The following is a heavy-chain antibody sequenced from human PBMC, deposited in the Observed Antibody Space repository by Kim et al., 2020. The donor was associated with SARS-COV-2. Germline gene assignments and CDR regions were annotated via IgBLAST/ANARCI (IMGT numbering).Heavy chain of an antibody. V-gene: IGHV4-34*01. Sequence: SETLSLTCAVYGGSFSGYYWSRIRQPPGKGLEWIGEINHSGSTNYNPSLKSRVTISVDTSKNQFSLKLSSVTAADTAVYYCARGIKRWLQFSRTNYWYFDLWGRGTLVTVSS. CDR2: INHSGST. D-gene: IGHD5-12*01. CDR3: ARGIKRWLQFSRTNYWYFDL. J-gene: IGHJ2*01. CDR1: GGSFSGYY.